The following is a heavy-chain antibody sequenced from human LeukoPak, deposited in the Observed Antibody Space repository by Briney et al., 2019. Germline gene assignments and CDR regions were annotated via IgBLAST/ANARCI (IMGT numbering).Heavy chain of an antibody. V-gene: IGHV3-30*02. CDR1: GFTFSDYY. CDR3: AEGGGYEAQYYYYYLDV. CDR2: IRYDGSNK. D-gene: IGHD5-12*01. Sequence: GGSLRLSCAASGFTFSDYYMSWVRQAPGKGLEWVAFIRYDGSNKYYADSVKGRFTISRDNSKNTLYLQMKSLRAEDTAVYYCAEGGGYEAQYYYYYLDVWGKGTTVTISS. J-gene: IGHJ6*03.